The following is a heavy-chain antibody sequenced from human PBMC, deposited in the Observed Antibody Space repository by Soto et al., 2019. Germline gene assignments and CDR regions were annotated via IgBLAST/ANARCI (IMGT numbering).Heavy chain of an antibody. Sequence: GGSLRLSCAASGFTFSDAWMTWVRQAPGKGLEWVSLIKSGGNTYYADSVEGRFTISRDNSKNTVFLQMNSLRAEDTAVYYCVRENYYYGMDVWGQGTTVTVSS. V-gene: IGHV3-66*01. CDR1: GFTFSDAW. CDR3: VRENYYYGMDV. CDR2: IKSGGNT. J-gene: IGHJ6*02.